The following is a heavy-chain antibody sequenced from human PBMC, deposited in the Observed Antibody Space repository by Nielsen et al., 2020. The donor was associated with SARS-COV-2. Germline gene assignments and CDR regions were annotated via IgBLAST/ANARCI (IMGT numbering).Heavy chain of an antibody. J-gene: IGHJ6*02. D-gene: IGHD4-17*01. CDR1: GYTFTSYG. V-gene: IGHV1-18*04. CDR2: ISAYNGNT. CDR3: ARDNGDYPLYYYGMDV. Sequence: ASVKVSCKASGYTFTSYGISWVRQAPGQGLEWMGWISAYNGNTNYAQKLQGRVTMTTDTSTSTAYMELRSLRSDDTAVYYCARDNGDYPLYYYGMDVWGQGTTVTVSS.